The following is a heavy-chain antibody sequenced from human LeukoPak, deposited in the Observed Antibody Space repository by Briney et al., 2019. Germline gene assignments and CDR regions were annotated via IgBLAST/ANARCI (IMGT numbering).Heavy chain of an antibody. Sequence: SQTMSLTCTVSGGSIISGDYYWSWIRQPPGKGPEWIGYIHYSGNTYYNPSLKSRVTMSMDTSKNLFSLKLSSVTAADTALYYCARVGTATFDYWGQGTLVTVSS. CDR3: ARVGTATFDY. CDR1: GGSIISGDYY. J-gene: IGHJ4*02. CDR2: IHYSGNT. V-gene: IGHV4-30-4*01. D-gene: IGHD1-26*01.